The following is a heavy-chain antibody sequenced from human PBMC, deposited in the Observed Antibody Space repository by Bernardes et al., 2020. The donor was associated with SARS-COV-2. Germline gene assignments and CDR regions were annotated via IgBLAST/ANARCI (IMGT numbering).Heavy chain of an antibody. CDR1: GFTFSNAW. V-gene: IGHV3-15*01. CDR2: IKSKTDGGTT. J-gene: IGHJ5*02. CDR3: TLRYCSSTSCLDP. Sequence: GGSLRLSCAASGFTFSNAWMSWVRQAPGKGLEWVGRIKSKTDGGTTDYAAPVKGRFTISRDDSKNTLYLQMNSLKTEDTAVYYCTLRYCSSTSCLDPWGQGTLVTVSS. D-gene: IGHD2-2*01.